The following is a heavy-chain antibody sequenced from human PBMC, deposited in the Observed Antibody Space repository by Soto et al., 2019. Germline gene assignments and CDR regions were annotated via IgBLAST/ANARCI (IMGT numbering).Heavy chain of an antibody. J-gene: IGHJ4*02. CDR2: ISGSAYST. CDR3: AKDPHS. Sequence: GGSLRLSCTASGFTFSSHAMSWVRQAPGKGLDWVSGISGSAYSTYYADSVEGRFTISXXXXKXXXYXQXXSLXADDTAVYYCAKDPHSWGQGTQVTVSS. CDR1: GFTFSSHA. V-gene: IGHV3-23*01.